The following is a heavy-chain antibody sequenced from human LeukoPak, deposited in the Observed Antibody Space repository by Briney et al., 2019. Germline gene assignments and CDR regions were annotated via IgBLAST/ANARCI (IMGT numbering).Heavy chain of an antibody. V-gene: IGHV1-2*02. D-gene: IGHD3-16*01. CDR2: INLNTGGT. CDR1: GDSFSDYY. Sequence: ASVKVSCKASGDSFSDYYIHWVRQAPGQGPEWMGWINLNTGGTNYAQKFDGRFSMTRDTSINTAFMELSGLRFDDTAVYYCGSVRGILSYFDLWGRGTLVAVSS. J-gene: IGHJ2*01. CDR3: GSVRGILSYFDL.